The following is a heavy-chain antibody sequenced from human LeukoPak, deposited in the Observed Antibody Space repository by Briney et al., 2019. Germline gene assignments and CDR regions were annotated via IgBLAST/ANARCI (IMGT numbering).Heavy chain of an antibody. Sequence: SETLSLTCAVYGGSFSGYHWTWIRQSPGKGLGWIGDINPSGSTYYNPSLKSRLTISVDTSKNQFSLKLRSVTAADTAVYYCARGRHDITMIVVVMTSVSYYLDVWGKGTTVTVS. CDR3: ARGRHDITMIVVVMTSVSYYLDV. J-gene: IGHJ6*03. D-gene: IGHD3-22*01. CDR1: GGSFSGYH. V-gene: IGHV4-34*01. CDR2: INPSGST.